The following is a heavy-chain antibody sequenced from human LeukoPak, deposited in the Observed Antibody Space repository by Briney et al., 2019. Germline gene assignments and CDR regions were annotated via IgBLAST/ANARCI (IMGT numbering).Heavy chain of an antibody. CDR3: AREIRITMIVVATDAFDI. D-gene: IGHD3-22*01. V-gene: IGHV3-7*01. CDR1: GFTFINYW. CDR2: IKQDGSEY. Sequence: GGSLRLSCAGSGFTFINYWMSWVRQAPGRGLEWVANIKQDGSEYYYVDSVKGRFTISRDNAKNSLYLQMNSLRAEDTAVYYCAREIRITMIVVATDAFDIWGQGTMVTVSS. J-gene: IGHJ3*02.